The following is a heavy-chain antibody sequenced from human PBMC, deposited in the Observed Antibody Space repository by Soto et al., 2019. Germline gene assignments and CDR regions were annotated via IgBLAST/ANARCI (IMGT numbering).Heavy chain of an antibody. CDR2: INHSGST. Sequence: QVQLQQWGAGLLKPSETLSLTCAVYGGSFSGYYWVWIRQPPGKGLEWIGEINHSIGEINHSGSTNYNPSLKSRVTISIDTSKNQVSLSLSSVTAADTAVYYCARRYNRAAAPDSWGQGNLVTVSS. V-gene: IGHV4-34*01. CDR1: GGSFSGYY. D-gene: IGHD6-25*01. CDR3: ARRYNRAAAPDS. J-gene: IGHJ4*02.